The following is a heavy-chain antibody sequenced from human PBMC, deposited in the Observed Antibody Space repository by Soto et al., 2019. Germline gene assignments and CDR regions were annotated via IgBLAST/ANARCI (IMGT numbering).Heavy chain of an antibody. V-gene: IGHV1-8*01. Sequence: QVQLVQSGAEVKKPGASVKVSCKASGYTFTSYDINWVRQATGQGLEWMGWMNPNSGNTGYAQKCQGRVTMTRNTSKSTAYMELSSLRSEDTAVYYCARGGIVVVAATERMNDYWGQGTLVTVSS. CDR1: GYTFTSYD. D-gene: IGHD2-15*01. CDR3: ARGGIVVVAATERMNDY. J-gene: IGHJ4*02. CDR2: MNPNSGNT.